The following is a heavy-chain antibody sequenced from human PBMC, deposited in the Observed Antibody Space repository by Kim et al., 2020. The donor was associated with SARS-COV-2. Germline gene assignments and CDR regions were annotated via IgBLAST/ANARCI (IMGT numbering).Heavy chain of an antibody. V-gene: IGHV3-53*01. J-gene: IGHJ4*02. Sequence: GGSLRLSCAASGFTVSSNYMSWVRQAPGKGLEWVSVIYSGGSTYYADSVKGRFTISRDNSKNTLYLQMNSLRAEDTAVYYCASSPAAEMATQIEDYWGQGTLVTVSS. CDR1: GFTVSSNY. CDR3: ASSPAAEMATQIEDY. D-gene: IGHD6-25*01. CDR2: IYSGGST.